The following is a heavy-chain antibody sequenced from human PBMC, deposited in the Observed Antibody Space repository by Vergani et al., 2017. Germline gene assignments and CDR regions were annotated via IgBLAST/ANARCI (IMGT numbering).Heavy chain of an antibody. V-gene: IGHV1-46*03. CDR1: GYTFSNYY. CDR2: INPSGGHT. Sequence: QVQVVQSGAEVKKSGASVKVSCKTSGYTFSNYYMHWVRQAPGQGLEWMGIINPSGGHTNYAQKFQGRVTMTRDTSTSIVYMELSSLRSEDTAIYYCARWDYGILTGYRYWGQGTLVTVSA. J-gene: IGHJ4*02. D-gene: IGHD3-9*01. CDR3: ARWDYGILTGYRY.